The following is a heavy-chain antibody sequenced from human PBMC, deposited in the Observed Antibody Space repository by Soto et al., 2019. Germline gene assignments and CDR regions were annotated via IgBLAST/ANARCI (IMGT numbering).Heavy chain of an antibody. Sequence: SQTLSLTCAISGDSVSSNSAAWNWIRQSPSRGLEWLGRTYYRSKWYNDYAVSVKSRITINPDTSKNQFSLQLNSVTPEDTATYFCANQRWDVFADNGNRYSHYGMDVWGQGTTVTVSS. D-gene: IGHD2-15*01. J-gene: IGHJ6*02. CDR3: ANQRWDVFADNGNRYSHYGMDV. CDR1: GDSVSSNSAA. CDR2: TYYRSKWYN. V-gene: IGHV6-1*01.